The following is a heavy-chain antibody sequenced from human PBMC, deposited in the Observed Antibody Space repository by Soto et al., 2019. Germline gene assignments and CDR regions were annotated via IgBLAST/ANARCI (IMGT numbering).Heavy chain of an antibody. J-gene: IGHJ4*02. Sequence: QVQLVQSGAEVKKPGASVKVSCEASGYTFIDYYMHWVRQAPGQGFEWMGRISPKSGGTNYAQKFQGRVTMTRDTSLNTAYMDLSSLMSEDTAVYYCARPPGYISDWYYFDLWGQGTLVTVSS. D-gene: IGHD6-19*01. CDR1: GYTFIDYY. CDR3: ARPPGYISDWYYFDL. V-gene: IGHV1-2*02. CDR2: ISPKSGGT.